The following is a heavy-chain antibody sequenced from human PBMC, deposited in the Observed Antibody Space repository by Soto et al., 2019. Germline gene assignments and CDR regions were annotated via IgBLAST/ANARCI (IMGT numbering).Heavy chain of an antibody. CDR3: ARGSVVPVSP. CDR2: IYYSGST. J-gene: IGHJ5*02. V-gene: IGHV4-39*01. CDR1: GGSISSTTYY. D-gene: IGHD2-2*01. Sequence: SETLSLTCTVSGGSISSTTYYWGWIRQPPGKGLEWIGSIYYSGSTYYNPSLKSRVTISVDTSKNQFSLKLSSVTASDTAVYYCARGSVVPVSPWGQGTLVTVSS.